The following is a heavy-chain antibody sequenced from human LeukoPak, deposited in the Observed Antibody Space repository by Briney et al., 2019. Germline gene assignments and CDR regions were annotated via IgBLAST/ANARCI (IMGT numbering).Heavy chain of an antibody. J-gene: IGHJ4*02. D-gene: IGHD3-9*01. V-gene: IGHV1-2*02. CDR1: GYTFTGYY. CDR3: ARDDYDILTGYYKGLDY. Sequence: ASVKVSCKASGYTFTGYYMHWVRQAPGQGLEWMGWINPNSGGTNYAQKFQGRVTMTRDTSISTAYMELSRLRSGDTAVYYCARDDYDILTGYYKGLDYWGQGTLVTVSS. CDR2: INPNSGGT.